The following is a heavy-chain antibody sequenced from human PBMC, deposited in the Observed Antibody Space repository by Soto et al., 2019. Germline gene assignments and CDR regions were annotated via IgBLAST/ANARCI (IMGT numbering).Heavy chain of an antibody. CDR3: ASSGIVGREVNTWFDP. J-gene: IGHJ5*02. D-gene: IGHD3-22*01. CDR2: ISYRGST. Sequence: SETLSLTCTVSAGSITTSYWSWIRQPLGKALGWIGYISYRGSTNYNPSLKSRLTISIDTSKSQISLKLTSMTTADTAVYYCASSGIVGREVNTWFDPWGQGTLVTVSS. V-gene: IGHV4-59*01. CDR1: AGSITTSY.